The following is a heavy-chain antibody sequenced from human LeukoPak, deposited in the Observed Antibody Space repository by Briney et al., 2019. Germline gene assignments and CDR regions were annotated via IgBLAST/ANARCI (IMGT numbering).Heavy chain of an antibody. Sequence: PGGSLRLSCAASGFTFSSYWMHWVRHAPGKGLVRVSRINSDGSSTSYADSVKGRFTISRDNAKNTLYLQMNSLRAEDTAVYHCARGPSSALGYWGQGTLVTVSS. CDR2: INSDGSST. J-gene: IGHJ4*02. V-gene: IGHV3-74*01. D-gene: IGHD3-16*01. CDR3: ARGPSSALGY. CDR1: GFTFSSYW.